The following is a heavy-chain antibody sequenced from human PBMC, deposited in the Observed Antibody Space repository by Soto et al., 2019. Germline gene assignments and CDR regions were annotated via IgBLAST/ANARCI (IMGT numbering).Heavy chain of an antibody. J-gene: IGHJ4*02. CDR3: ARPSVVVPAGAGGYFDY. Sequence: QVQLVESGGGVVQPGRSLRLSCAASGFTFSSYAMHWVRQAPGKGLEWVAVISYDGSNKYYADSVKGRFTISRDNSKNTLYLQMNSLRAEDTAVYYCARPSVVVPAGAGGYFDYWGQGTLVTVSS. D-gene: IGHD2-2*01. CDR1: GFTFSSYA. V-gene: IGHV3-30-3*01. CDR2: ISYDGSNK.